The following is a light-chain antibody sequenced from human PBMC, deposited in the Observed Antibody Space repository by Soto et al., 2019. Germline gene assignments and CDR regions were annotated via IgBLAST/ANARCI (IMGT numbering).Light chain of an antibody. CDR1: SSNIGAGYH. CDR2: TNR. CDR3: QSYDSSLGYV. J-gene: IGLJ1*01. V-gene: IGLV1-40*01. Sequence: QSVLTQPPSVSGAPGQRVTMSCTGSSSNIGAGYHVHWYQQLPGTAPKLLIYTNRYRPPGVHDRFSGSRSGTSASLAITGLQAEDEADYYCQSYDSSLGYVFGTGTKLTVL.